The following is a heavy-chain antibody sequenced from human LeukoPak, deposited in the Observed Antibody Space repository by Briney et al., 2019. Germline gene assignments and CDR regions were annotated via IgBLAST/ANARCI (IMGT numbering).Heavy chain of an antibody. D-gene: IGHD3-22*01. CDR3: AREGYDCSYYYYLDY. J-gene: IGHJ4*02. Sequence: PSQTLSLTCTVSGGSISSGDYYWSWIRQHPGKGLEWIGNIYYSGSTYYNPSLKSRVTISVDTSKSQFSLKLSSVTAADTAVYYCAREGYDCSYYYYLDYWGQGTLVTVSS. CDR2: IYYSGST. CDR1: GGSISSGDYY. V-gene: IGHV4-31*03.